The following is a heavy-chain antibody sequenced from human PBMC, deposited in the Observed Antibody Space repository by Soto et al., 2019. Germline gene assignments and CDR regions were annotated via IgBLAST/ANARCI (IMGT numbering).Heavy chain of an antibody. CDR3: AREEEMATSSPYGMDV. V-gene: IGHV3-33*01. Sequence: QPGGSLRLSCAASGFTFSSYGMHWVRQAPGKGLEWVAVIWYDGSNKYYADSVKGRFTISRDNSKNTLYLQMNSLRAEDTAVYYCAREEEMATSSPYGMDVWGQGTTVTVSS. CDR2: IWYDGSNK. CDR1: GFTFSSYG. D-gene: IGHD5-12*01. J-gene: IGHJ6*02.